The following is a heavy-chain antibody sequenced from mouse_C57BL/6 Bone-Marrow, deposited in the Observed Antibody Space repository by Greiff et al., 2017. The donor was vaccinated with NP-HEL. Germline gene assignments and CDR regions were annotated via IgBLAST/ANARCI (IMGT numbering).Heavy chain of an antibody. CDR1: GFSLTSYG. V-gene: IGHV2-2*01. D-gene: IGHD1-2*01. CDR2: IWSGGST. CDR3: ARIWLLRPYAMDY. J-gene: IGHJ4*01. Sequence: VKLMESGPGLVQPSQSLSITCTVSGFSLTSYGVHWVRQSPGKGLEWLGVIWSGGSTDYNAAFISRLSISKDNSKSQVFFKMNSLQADDTAIYYCARIWLLRPYAMDYWGQGTSVTVSS.